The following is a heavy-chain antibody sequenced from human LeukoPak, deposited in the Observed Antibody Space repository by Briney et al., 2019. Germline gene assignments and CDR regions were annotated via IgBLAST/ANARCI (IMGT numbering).Heavy chain of an antibody. CDR3: ARMVGATVSAFDY. V-gene: IGHV4-59*01. D-gene: IGHD1-26*01. J-gene: IGHJ4*02. CDR2: IYYSGST. CDR1: GGSISSYY. Sequence: PSETLSLTCTVSGGSISSYYCSWIRQPPGKGLEWIGYIYYSGSTNYNPSLKSRVTISVDTSKNQFSLKLSSVTAADTAVYYCARMVGATVSAFDYWGQGTLVTVSS.